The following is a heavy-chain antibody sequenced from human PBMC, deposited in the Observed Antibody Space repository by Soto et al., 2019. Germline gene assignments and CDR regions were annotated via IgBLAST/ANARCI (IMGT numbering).Heavy chain of an antibody. D-gene: IGHD1-26*01. CDR3: ARRGFGSSDASLDP. Sequence: LSLTCTVSGGSISSSSYYWGWIRQPPGKGLEWIGSIYYSGSTYYNPSLKSRVTISVDTSKNQFSLKLSSVTAADTAVYYCARRGFGSSDASLDPWGQGTLVTVSS. CDR1: GGSISSSSYY. J-gene: IGHJ5*02. V-gene: IGHV4-39*01. CDR2: IYYSGST.